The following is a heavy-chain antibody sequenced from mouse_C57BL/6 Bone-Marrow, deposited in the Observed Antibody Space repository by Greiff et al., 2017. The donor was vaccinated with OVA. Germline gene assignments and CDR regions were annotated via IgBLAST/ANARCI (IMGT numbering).Heavy chain of an antibody. Sequence: QVQLQQSGAELARPGASVKLSCKASGYTFTSYGISWVKQRTGQGLEWIGEIYPRSGNTSYNEKFKGKATLTADKSSSTAYMELRSLTSEDSAVYFCADYYPRCFDVWGTGTTVTVSS. J-gene: IGHJ1*03. CDR3: ADYYPRCFDV. CDR2: IYPRSGNT. V-gene: IGHV1-81*01. D-gene: IGHD1-1*01. CDR1: GYTFTSYG.